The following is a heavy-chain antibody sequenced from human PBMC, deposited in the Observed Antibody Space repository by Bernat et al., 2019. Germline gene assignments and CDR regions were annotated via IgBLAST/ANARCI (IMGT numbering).Heavy chain of an antibody. CDR2: IWYDGSNK. V-gene: IGHV3-33*01. CDR1: GFTFSSYG. D-gene: IGHD6-13*01. J-gene: IGHJ4*02. CDR3: ARSPTFGSSWLDY. Sequence: QVQLVESGGGVVQPGRSLRLPCAASGFTFSSYGMHWVRQAPGKGLEWVAVIWYDGSNKYYADSVKGRFTISRDNSKNTLYLQMNSLRAEDTAVYYCARSPTFGSSWLDYWGQGTLVTVSS.